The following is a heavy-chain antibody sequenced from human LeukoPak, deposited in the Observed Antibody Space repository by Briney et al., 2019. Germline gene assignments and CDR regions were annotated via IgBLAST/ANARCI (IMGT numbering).Heavy chain of an antibody. J-gene: IGHJ4*02. V-gene: IGHV3-48*01. Sequence: GGSLRLSCAASGFTFSSYSMNWVRQAPGKGLEWVSYISSSSTIYYANSVKGRFTISRDNAKNSLYLQINSLRAEDTAVYYCASAHGGSHYWGQGTLVTVSS. CDR1: GFTFSSYS. D-gene: IGHD3-16*01. CDR3: ASAHGGSHY. CDR2: ISSSSTI.